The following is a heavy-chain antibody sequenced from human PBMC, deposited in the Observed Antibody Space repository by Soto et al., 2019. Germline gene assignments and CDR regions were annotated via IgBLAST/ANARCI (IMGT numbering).Heavy chain of an antibody. D-gene: IGHD1-26*01. CDR1: GLPFSSYA. CDR2: ISYDGSNK. V-gene: IGHV3-30-3*01. J-gene: IGHJ6*02. CDR3: ARGPFYSGAATYYYGMDV. Sequence: PGGSLRLSCAASGLPFSSYAMHWVRRAPGKGLEWVAVISYDGSNKYYADSVKGRFTISRDNSKNTLYLQMNSLRAEDTAVYYSARGPFYSGAATYYYGMDVWGQGTTVTVSS.